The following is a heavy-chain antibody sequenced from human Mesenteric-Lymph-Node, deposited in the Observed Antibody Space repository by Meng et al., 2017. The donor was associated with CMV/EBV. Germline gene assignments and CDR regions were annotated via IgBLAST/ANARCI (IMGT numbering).Heavy chain of an antibody. CDR3: AREYCSSNSAPYGMDV. CDR2: MKPNGGNT. V-gene: IGHV1-8*01. D-gene: IGHD2-2*01. CDR1: GYTFSSHD. Sequence: ASVKVSCKASGYTFSSHDINWVRQATGQGLEWMGWMKPNGGNTGYAQKFQGRVTITRNTSISTAYMELSSLRSEDTAVYYCAREYCSSNSAPYGMDVWGQGTTVTVSS. J-gene: IGHJ6*02.